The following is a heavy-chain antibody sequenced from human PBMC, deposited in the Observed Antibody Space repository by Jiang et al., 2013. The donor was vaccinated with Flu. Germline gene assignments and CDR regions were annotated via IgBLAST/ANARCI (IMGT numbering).Heavy chain of an antibody. V-gene: IGHV3-11*04. Sequence: FTFSDYYMSWIRQAPGKGLEWVSYISSSGSTIYYADSVKGRFTISRDNAKNSLYLQMNSLRAEDTAVYYCASINYYDSSSDYWGQGTLVTVSS. CDR3: ASINYYDSSSDY. J-gene: IGHJ4*02. CDR1: FTFSDYY. D-gene: IGHD3-22*01. CDR2: ISSSGSTI.